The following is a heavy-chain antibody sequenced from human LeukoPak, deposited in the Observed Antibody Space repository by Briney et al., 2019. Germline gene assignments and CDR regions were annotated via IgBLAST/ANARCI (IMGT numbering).Heavy chain of an antibody. J-gene: IGHJ5*02. CDR2: IYYSGST. Sequence: SETLSLTCTVSGGSISSYYWSWIRQPPGKGLEWIGYIYYSGSTNYNPSLKSRVTISVDTSKNQFSLKLSSVTAADTAVYYCARARDYYDSSSYPNWFDPWGQGTLVTVSS. D-gene: IGHD3-22*01. CDR1: GGSISSYY. CDR3: ARARDYYDSSSYPNWFDP. V-gene: IGHV4-59*12.